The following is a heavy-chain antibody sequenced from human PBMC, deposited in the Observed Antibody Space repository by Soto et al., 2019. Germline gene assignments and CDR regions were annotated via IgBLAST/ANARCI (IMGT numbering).Heavy chain of an antibody. J-gene: IGHJ4*02. Sequence: EVQLVESGGGLAQPGGSLRLSCAASGFTFSSYWIHWVRQVPGKGLVWVSRIKGDGSSASYADSVKGRFTISRDNAKNTLYLQMNSLRAEDTAVFYCARGAFGAYYFDHWGQGTPVTVSS. D-gene: IGHD3-3*01. CDR2: IKGDGSSA. CDR3: ARGAFGAYYFDH. CDR1: GFTFSSYW. V-gene: IGHV3-74*01.